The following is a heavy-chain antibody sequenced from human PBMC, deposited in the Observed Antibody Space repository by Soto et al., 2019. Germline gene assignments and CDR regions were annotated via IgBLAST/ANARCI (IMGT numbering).Heavy chain of an antibody. CDR3: ARGFSLYYYDSSGYSPAY. CDR2: IYYSGST. D-gene: IGHD3-22*01. V-gene: IGHV4-59*01. J-gene: IGHJ4*02. Sequence: SETLSLTCTVSGGSISSYYWSWIRQPPGKGLEWIGYIYYSGSTNYNPSLKSRVTISVDTSKNQFSLKLSSVTAADTAVYYCARGFSLYYYDSSGYSPAYWGQGTSVTVS. CDR1: GGSISSYY.